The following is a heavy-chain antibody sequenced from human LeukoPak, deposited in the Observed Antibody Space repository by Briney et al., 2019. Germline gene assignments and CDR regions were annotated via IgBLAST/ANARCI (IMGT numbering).Heavy chain of an antibody. V-gene: IGHV3-23*01. CDR2: VSGSGGYT. CDR1: GFTFSSYA. CDR3: AKDRPNYYDSSGHYYRRDGDY. J-gene: IGHJ4*02. D-gene: IGHD3-22*01. Sequence: GGSLRLSCAASGFTFSSYAMSWVRQAPGKGLEWVSSVSGSGGYTYYAGSVKGRFTISRDNSKNTLYQQMNSLRAEDTAIYYCAKDRPNYYDSSGHYYRRDGDYWGQGTLVTVSS.